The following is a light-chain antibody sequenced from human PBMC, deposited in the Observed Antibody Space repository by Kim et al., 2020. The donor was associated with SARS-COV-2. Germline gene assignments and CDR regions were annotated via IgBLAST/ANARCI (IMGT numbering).Light chain of an antibody. CDR2: RDS. J-gene: IGLJ3*02. CDR3: QVWDSSTAV. V-gene: IGLV3-9*01. Sequence: VDLGQTARITCGGNNSGSKNVHWYQQKPGQAPVLVIYRDSNRPSGIPERFSGSNSGNTATLTISRAQAGDEADYYCQVWDSSTAVFGGGTQLTVL. CDR1: NSGSKN.